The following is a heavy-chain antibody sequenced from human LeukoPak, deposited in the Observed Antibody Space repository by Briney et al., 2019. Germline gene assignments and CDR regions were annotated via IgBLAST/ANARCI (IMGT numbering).Heavy chain of an antibody. V-gene: IGHV1-69*10. Sequence: SVKVSYKASGGTFSSYAISWVRQAPGQGLEWMGGIIPIFGIANYAQKFQGRVTITADKSTSTAYMELSSLRSEDTAVYYCASMEMATITIDYWGQGTLVTVSS. CDR3: ASMEMATITIDY. D-gene: IGHD5-24*01. CDR2: IIPIFGIA. CDR1: GGTFSSYA. J-gene: IGHJ4*02.